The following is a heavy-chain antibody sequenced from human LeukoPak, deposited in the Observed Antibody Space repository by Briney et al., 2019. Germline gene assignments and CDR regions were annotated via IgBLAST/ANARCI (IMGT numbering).Heavy chain of an antibody. CDR3: AKDSIVVVVELDY. D-gene: IGHD2-15*01. Sequence: GGSLRLSCAASGSTFSSYGMHWVRQAPGKGLEWVAVISYDGSNKYYADSVKGRFTISRDNSKNALYLQMNSLRAEDTAVYYCAKDSIVVVVELDYWGQGTLVTVSS. CDR2: ISYDGSNK. J-gene: IGHJ4*02. CDR1: GSTFSSYG. V-gene: IGHV3-30*18.